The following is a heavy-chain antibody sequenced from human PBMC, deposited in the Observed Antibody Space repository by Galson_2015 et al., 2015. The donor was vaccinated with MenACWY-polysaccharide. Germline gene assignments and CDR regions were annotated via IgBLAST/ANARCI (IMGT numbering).Heavy chain of an antibody. V-gene: IGHV3-74*01. Sequence: SLRLSCAASGFAFGDYWMHWVRHAPGKGLVWVSRINAEGTSTNYADSLKGRFTISRDNAKNTLYLQMNSLRAEDTAVYYCARDSAARKVVWRAFDSWGQGTLVTVSS. CDR3: ARDSAARKVVWRAFDS. J-gene: IGHJ3*01. CDR1: GFAFGDYW. CDR2: INAEGTST. D-gene: IGHD2-15*01.